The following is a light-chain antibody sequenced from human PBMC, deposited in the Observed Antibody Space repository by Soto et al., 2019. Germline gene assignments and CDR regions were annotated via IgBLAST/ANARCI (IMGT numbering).Light chain of an antibody. Sequence: QSVLTQPPSVSGSPGQSVTISCTGTSTDFVSYNRVSWYQQPPGTAPTLIIYEASKRPSRVPDRFSGSKSGNTASLTISGLQAADEADYYCSLYTSENTYGFGTGTEVTVL. CDR2: EAS. J-gene: IGLJ1*01. CDR1: STDFVSYNR. CDR3: SLYTSENTYG. V-gene: IGLV2-18*01.